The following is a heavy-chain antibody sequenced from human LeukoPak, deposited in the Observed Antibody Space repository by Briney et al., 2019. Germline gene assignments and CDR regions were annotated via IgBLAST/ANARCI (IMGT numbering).Heavy chain of an antibody. Sequence: PSETLSLTCAVYGGSFSGYYWSWIRQPPGKGLEWIGEINHSGSTYYNPSLKSRVTISVDTSKNQFSLKLSSVTAADTAVYYCAVLTLWFGELSNHWFDPWGQGTLVTVSS. D-gene: IGHD3-10*01. CDR2: INHSGST. V-gene: IGHV4-34*01. J-gene: IGHJ5*02. CDR3: AVLTLWFGELSNHWFDP. CDR1: GGSFSGYY.